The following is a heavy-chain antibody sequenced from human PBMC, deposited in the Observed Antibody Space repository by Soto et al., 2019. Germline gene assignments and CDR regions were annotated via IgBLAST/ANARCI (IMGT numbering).Heavy chain of an antibody. CDR2: MYKTGST. Sequence: SETLSLTYTVSGGSISGYYWSWIRQPPGKGLEWIGYMYKTGSTVYNPSFKSRVTISVDTSKNQFPLKLNSVTAADTAVYYCARDLWGYCGTDCYPLDVWGQGTTVTVSS. CDR3: ARDLWGYCGTDCYPLDV. J-gene: IGHJ6*02. V-gene: IGHV4-59*01. D-gene: IGHD2-21*02. CDR1: GGSISGYY.